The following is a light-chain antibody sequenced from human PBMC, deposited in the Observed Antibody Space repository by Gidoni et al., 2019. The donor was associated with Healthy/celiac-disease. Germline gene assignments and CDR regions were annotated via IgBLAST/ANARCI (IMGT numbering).Light chain of an antibody. V-gene: IGLV2-14*01. CDR1: SSDVGGYNY. CDR2: DVS. CDR3: SSYTSSSAYV. J-gene: IGLJ1*01. Sequence: QSALTQSASVHGSPGQSITISCTGTSSDVGGYNYVSWYQQHPGKAPKLMIYDVSNRPSGVSNRFSGSKSGNTASLTISGLQAEDEADYYCSSYTSSSAYVFGTGTKVTVL.